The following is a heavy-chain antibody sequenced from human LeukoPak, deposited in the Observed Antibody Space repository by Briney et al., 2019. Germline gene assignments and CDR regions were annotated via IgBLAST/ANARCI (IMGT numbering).Heavy chain of an antibody. CDR3: AKDQVVGGTRTFDY. D-gene: IGHD2-15*01. Sequence: GRSLRLSCAASGFTFSSYGMHWVRQAPGKGLEWVAVISYDGSNKYYADSVKGRFSVSRDNSKNTLYLQMDSLSADDTAVYNCAKDQVVGGTRTFDYWGQGTLVIVSS. J-gene: IGHJ4*02. CDR2: ISYDGSNK. V-gene: IGHV3-30*18. CDR1: GFTFSSYG.